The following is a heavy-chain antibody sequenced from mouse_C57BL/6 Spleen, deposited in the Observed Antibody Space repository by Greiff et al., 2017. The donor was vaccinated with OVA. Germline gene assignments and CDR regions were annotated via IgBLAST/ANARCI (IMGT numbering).Heavy chain of an antibody. Sequence: VHVKQSVAELVRPGASVKLSCTASGFNIKNTYMHWVKQRPEQGLEWIGRIDPANGNTKYAPKFQGKATITADTSSNTAYLQLSSLTSEDTAIYYCARGEEDYDDWGFFDYWGQGTTLTVSS. CDR2: IDPANGNT. CDR1: GFNIKNTY. V-gene: IGHV14-3*01. J-gene: IGHJ2*01. D-gene: IGHD2-4*01. CDR3: ARGEEDYDDWGFFDY.